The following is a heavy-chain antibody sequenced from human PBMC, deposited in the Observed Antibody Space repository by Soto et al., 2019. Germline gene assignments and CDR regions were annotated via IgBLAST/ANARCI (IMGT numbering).Heavy chain of an antibody. J-gene: IGHJ5*02. CDR3: AKEIRAPGGNSWFDP. V-gene: IGHV3-23*01. Sequence: SLRLSCAASGFTFSSYAMSWVRQAPGKGLEWVSVISGNGSSKYYADSVKGRFTISRDNSKNTLYLQMNSLRAEDTAVYYCAKEIRAPGGNSWFDPWGQGTLVTVSS. CDR2: ISGNGSSK. CDR1: GFTFSSYA. D-gene: IGHD2-21*02.